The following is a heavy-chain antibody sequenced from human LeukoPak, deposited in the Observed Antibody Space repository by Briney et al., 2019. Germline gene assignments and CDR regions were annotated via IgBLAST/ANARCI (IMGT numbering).Heavy chain of an antibody. Sequence: SETLSLTCTVSGGSISSYYWGWIRQPPGKGLEGIGSIYYSGSTYSNPSLKSRVTISVDTSKNQFSLKLSSVTAADTAVYYCARVLFGARVVAATPDLYYYYYMDVWGKGTTVTISS. J-gene: IGHJ6*03. V-gene: IGHV4-39*01. CDR1: GGSISSYY. CDR2: IYYSGST. CDR3: ARVLFGARVVAATPDLYYYYYMDV. D-gene: IGHD2-15*01.